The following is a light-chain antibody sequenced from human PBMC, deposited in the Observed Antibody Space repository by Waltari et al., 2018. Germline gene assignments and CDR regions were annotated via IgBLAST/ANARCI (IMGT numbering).Light chain of an antibody. CDR1: SNDVGGYNY. V-gene: IGLV2-14*01. J-gene: IGLJ3*02. CDR3: SSYTTSSPWV. Sequence: QSALTQPASVSGSPGQAITISCTGSSNDVGGYNYVSWYHHHPGKAPRLIIYEVSNRPSGVSDRFSGSKSGNTASLTISGLQADDEADYYCSSYTTSSPWVFGGGTKLTVL. CDR2: EVS.